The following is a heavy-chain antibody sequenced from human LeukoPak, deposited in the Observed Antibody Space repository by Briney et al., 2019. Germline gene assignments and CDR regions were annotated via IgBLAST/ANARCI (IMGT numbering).Heavy chain of an antibody. CDR3: ARAFYGDYWYFDL. CDR2: ISGSGGST. CDR1: GFTFSSYG. V-gene: IGHV3-23*01. J-gene: IGHJ2*01. Sequence: GGSLRLSCAASGFTFSSYGMSWVRQAPGKGLEWVSAISGSGGSTYYADSVKGRFTISRDNSKNTLYLQMNSLRAEDTALYYCARAFYGDYWYFDLWGRGTLLTVSS. D-gene: IGHD4-17*01.